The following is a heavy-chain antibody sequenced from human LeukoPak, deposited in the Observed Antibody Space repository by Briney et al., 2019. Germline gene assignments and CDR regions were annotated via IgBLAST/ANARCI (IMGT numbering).Heavy chain of an antibody. CDR1: GFTFDDYA. V-gene: IGHV3-9*01. Sequence: PGRSLRLSCAASGFTFDDYAMHWVRQAPGKGLEWVSGISWNSGSIGYADSVEGRFTISRDNAKNSLYLQMNSLRAEDTAAYYCARGISPLDYWGQGTLVTVSS. J-gene: IGHJ4*02. CDR3: ARGISPLDY. CDR2: ISWNSGSI.